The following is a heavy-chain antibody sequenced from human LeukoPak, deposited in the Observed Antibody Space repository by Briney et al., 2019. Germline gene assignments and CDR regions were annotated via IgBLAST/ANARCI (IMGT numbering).Heavy chain of an antibody. Sequence: GGSLRLSCAASGFTFSSYAMSWVRQAPGKGLEWVPGFSDSGGTSYYADSVKGRLTISRDNSKNTLYLQMNSLRAEDTAVYYCAKVFVTGMSYLPHWGQGTLVTVSS. V-gene: IGHV3-23*01. CDR3: AKVFVTGMSYLPH. CDR1: GFTFSSYA. J-gene: IGHJ1*01. D-gene: IGHD2-21*02. CDR2: FSDSGGTS.